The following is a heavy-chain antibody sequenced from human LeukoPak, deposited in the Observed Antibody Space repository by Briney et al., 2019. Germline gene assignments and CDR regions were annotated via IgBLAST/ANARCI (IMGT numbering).Heavy chain of an antibody. Sequence: GGSLRLSCVASGFTFSSNGMHWVRQAPGKGLEWVTFIQYDGSKKYYADSVKGRFTISRDNSKNTLYLEMNSLRAEDTAVYYCTRAASSGPLFTYHMDVWGKGTTVTVSS. CDR1: GFTFSSNG. CDR2: IQYDGSKK. D-gene: IGHD3-22*01. V-gene: IGHV3-30*02. CDR3: TRAASSGPLFTYHMDV. J-gene: IGHJ6*03.